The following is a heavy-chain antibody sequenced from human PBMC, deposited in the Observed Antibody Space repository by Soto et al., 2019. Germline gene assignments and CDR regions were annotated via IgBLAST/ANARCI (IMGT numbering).Heavy chain of an antibody. Sequence: GGSLRLSCAASGFTFSRYGMHWVLQAPCKGLEWVAVIRYDGSNKYYADSVKGRFTISRDNSKNTLYLQMNSLRAEDTAVYYCARDADYFWPNKYYYYCGMDVWGQGTTVTVSS. V-gene: IGHV3-33*01. CDR3: ARDADYFWPNKYYYYCGMDV. CDR1: GFTFSRYG. CDR2: IRYDGSNK. J-gene: IGHJ6*02. D-gene: IGHD3-3*01.